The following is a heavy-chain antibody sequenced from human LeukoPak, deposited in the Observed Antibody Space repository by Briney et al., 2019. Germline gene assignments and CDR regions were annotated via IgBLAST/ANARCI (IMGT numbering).Heavy chain of an antibody. CDR1: GFTFSGFA. J-gene: IGHJ3*02. V-gene: IGHV3-23*01. Sequence: PGGSLRLSCAASGFTSGFTFSGFAMSWVRQAPGKGLEWVSGISGGAFSTYYADSVKGRFTISRDNPESTLYLHMNSLRTEDTAVYYCAKKGRGNDAFDIWGPGTMLTVSS. D-gene: IGHD1-1*01. CDR3: AKKGRGNDAFDI. CDR2: ISGGAFST.